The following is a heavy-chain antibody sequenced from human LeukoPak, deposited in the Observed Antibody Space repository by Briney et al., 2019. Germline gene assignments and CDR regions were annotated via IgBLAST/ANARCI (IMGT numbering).Heavy chain of an antibody. V-gene: IGHV4-34*01. Sequence: SETLSLTCAVYGESFSGYYWSWIRQPPGKGLEWIGEINHSGSTNYNPSLKSRVTISVDTSKNQFSLKLSSVTAADTAVYYCARGIGGDIVVVVAATLFDYWGQGTLVTVSS. CDR1: GESFSGYY. CDR2: INHSGST. CDR3: ARGIGGDIVVVVAATLFDY. D-gene: IGHD2-15*01. J-gene: IGHJ4*02.